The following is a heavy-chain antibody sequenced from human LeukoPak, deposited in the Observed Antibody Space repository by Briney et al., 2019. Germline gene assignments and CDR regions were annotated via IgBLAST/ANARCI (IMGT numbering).Heavy chain of an antibody. CDR2: IRSKANSYAT. D-gene: IGHD3-16*01. J-gene: IGHJ4*02. V-gene: IGHV3-73*01. Sequence: GGSLRLSCAASGFTFSGPAMHWVRQASGKGLEWVGRIRSKANSYATAYAASVKGRFTISRDDSKNTAYLQMNSLKTEDTAVYYCTRQDGVFQFDYWGQGTLVTVSS. CDR3: TRQDGVFQFDY. CDR1: GFTFSGPA.